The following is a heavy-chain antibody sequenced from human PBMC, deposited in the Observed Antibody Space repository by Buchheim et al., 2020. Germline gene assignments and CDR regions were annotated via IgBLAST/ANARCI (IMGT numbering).Heavy chain of an antibody. D-gene: IGHD3-3*01. J-gene: IGHJ6*02. V-gene: IGHV1-3*01. CDR2: INAGNGNT. CDR3: ARIAYYDFWSGYAGGMDV. CDR1: GYTFTSYA. Sequence: VKKPGASVKVSCKASGYTFTSYAMHWVRQAPGQRLEWMGWINAGNGNTKYSQKFQGRVTITRDTSASTAYMELSSLRSEDTAVYYCARIAYYDFWSGYAGGMDVWGQGTT.